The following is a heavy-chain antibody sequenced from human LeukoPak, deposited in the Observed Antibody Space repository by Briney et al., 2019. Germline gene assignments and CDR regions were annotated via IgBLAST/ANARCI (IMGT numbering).Heavy chain of an antibody. V-gene: IGHV4-4*09. CDR1: GDSISTYY. D-gene: IGHD3-9*01. J-gene: IGHJ4*02. CDR2: IYTSGST. CDR3: ARFRDYDILTGYNQYYFDY. Sequence: PSETLSLTCSVSGDSISTYYWSWIRQPPGKGLEWIGYIYTSGSTNYNPSLKSRVTISVDTSKNQFSLKLSSVTAADTAVYYCARFRDYDILTGYNQYYFDYWGQGTLVTVSS.